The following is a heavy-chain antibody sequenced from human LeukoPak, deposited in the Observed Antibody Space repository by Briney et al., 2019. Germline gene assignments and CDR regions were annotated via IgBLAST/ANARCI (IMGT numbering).Heavy chain of an antibody. CDR2: IYHSGST. D-gene: IGHD2-15*01. J-gene: IGHJ4*02. CDR1: GYSISSGYY. V-gene: IGHV4-38-2*02. Sequence: SETLSLTCTVSGYSISSGYYWGWIRQPPGKGLEWIGSIYHSGSTYYNPSLKSRVTISVDTSKNRFSLKLSSVTAADTAVYYCARLRGPNCSGGSCYDYWGQGTLVTVSS. CDR3: ARLRGPNCSGGSCYDY.